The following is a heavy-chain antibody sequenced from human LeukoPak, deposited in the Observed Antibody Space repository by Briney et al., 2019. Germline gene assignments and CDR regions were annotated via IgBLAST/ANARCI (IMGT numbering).Heavy chain of an antibody. V-gene: IGHV3-30*18. J-gene: IGHJ5*02. Sequence: GGSLRLSCAASGFTFSSYGMHWVRQAPGKGLEWVAVISYDGSNKYYADSVKGRPTISRDNSKNTLYLQMNSLRAEDTAVYYCAKVIMSGYELGGFDPWGQGTLVTVSS. CDR1: GFTFSSYG. CDR2: ISYDGSNK. D-gene: IGHD5-12*01. CDR3: AKVIMSGYELGGFDP.